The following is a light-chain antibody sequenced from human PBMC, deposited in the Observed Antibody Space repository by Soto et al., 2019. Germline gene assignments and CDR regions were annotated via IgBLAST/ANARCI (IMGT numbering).Light chain of an antibody. CDR2: AAS. J-gene: IGKJ3*01. CDR3: QQANSFPRT. CDR1: QGISSY. V-gene: IGKV1-12*01. Sequence: DIQMTQSPSSVSASVGDRVTITCRASQGISSYLAWYQQRPGSAPKLLIYAASSLQSGVPSRFSGSGSGTDFTLTITSLQPEGFATYYCQQANSFPRTFGPGTKVDFK.